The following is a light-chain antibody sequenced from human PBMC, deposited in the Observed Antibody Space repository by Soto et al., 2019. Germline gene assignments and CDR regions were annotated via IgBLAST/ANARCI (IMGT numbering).Light chain of an antibody. J-gene: IGKJ4*01. Sequence: EIVLTQSPATLSLSPGERATLSCRASQSVSSYLAWYQQKPGQAPRLLIYDASNRATGIPARFSGSGSGTDFTLTISSLEPDDFAVYYCQQRSTPLTVGGGTKVEIK. CDR2: DAS. CDR1: QSVSSY. V-gene: IGKV3-11*01. CDR3: QQRSTPLT.